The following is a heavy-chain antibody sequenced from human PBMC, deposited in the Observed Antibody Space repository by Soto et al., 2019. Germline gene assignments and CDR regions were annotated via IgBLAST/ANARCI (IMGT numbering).Heavy chain of an antibody. CDR1: GYTFTTFW. J-gene: IGHJ5*02. D-gene: IGHD1-26*01. Sequence: PGEALKIPCTGFGYTFTTFWISWVRQMPGKGLEWMGRIDPRDSQTNYSPSFQGHVTISVDKSISTAYLQWDSLKASDTAMYYCARLFCSTDTCDSWFDPWGQGTLVTVSS. CDR3: ARLFCSTDTCDSWFDP. V-gene: IGHV5-10-1*01. CDR2: IDPRDSQT.